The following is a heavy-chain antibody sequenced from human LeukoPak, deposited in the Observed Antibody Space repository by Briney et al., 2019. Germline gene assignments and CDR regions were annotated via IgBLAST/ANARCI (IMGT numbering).Heavy chain of an antibody. J-gene: IGHJ5*02. Sequence: GASVKVSCKASGYTFTSYDINWVRQATGQGLEWMGWMSPNSGNTGYAQKFQGRVTMTRNTSISTAYMELSSLRSEDTAVYYCARGRSNVLRFLGTSNWFDPWGQGTLVTVSS. V-gene: IGHV1-8*01. CDR2: MSPNSGNT. CDR1: GYTFTSYD. D-gene: IGHD3-3*01. CDR3: ARGRSNVLRFLGTSNWFDP.